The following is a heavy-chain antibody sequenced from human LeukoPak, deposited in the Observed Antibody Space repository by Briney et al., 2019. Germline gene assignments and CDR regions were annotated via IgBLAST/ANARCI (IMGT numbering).Heavy chain of an antibody. CDR3: ARVVRGVVTSNWFDP. CDR1: GDSLNTYY. J-gene: IGHJ5*02. D-gene: IGHD2-21*02. Sequence: SETLSLTCTVTGDSLNTYYWTWIRQTPGKELEWIGFVASSGTSNYNPSLKSRVSISIDTSKNQFSLALTSVTPADTAVYYCARVVRGVVTSNWFDPWGQGTLVSVSS. V-gene: IGHV4-59*01. CDR2: VASSGTS.